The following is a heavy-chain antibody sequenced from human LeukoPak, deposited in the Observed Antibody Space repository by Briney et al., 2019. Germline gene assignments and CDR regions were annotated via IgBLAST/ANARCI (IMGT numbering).Heavy chain of an antibody. CDR2: IYYSGST. D-gene: IGHD2-2*01. CDR1: GGSISSYY. CDR3: ARDPSPKYCSSTSCYGGWFDP. J-gene: IGHJ5*02. Sequence: SETLSLTCTVSGGSISSYYWSWIRQPPGKGLEWIGYIYYSGSTNYNPSLKSRVTISVDTSKNQFSLKLSSVTAADTAVYYCARDPSPKYCSSTSCYGGWFDPWGQGTLVTVSS. V-gene: IGHV4-59*01.